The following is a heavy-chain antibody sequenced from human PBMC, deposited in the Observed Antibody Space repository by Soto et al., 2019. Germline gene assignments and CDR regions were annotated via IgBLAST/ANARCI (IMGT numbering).Heavy chain of an antibody. V-gene: IGHV3-48*01. Sequence: GGSLRLSCAASGFTFSSYSMNWVRQAPGKGLEWVSYISSSSSTIYYADSVKGRFTISRDNAKNSLYLQMNSLRAEDTAVYYCARARTVTTAYFDYWGQGTLVTVSS. CDR2: ISSSSSTI. CDR1: GFTFSSYS. D-gene: IGHD4-17*01. CDR3: ARARTVTTAYFDY. J-gene: IGHJ4*02.